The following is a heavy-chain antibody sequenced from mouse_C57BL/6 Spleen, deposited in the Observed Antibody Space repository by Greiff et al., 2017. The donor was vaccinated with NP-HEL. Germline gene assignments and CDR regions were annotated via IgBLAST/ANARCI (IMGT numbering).Heavy chain of an antibody. CDR3: ARLAFYDYD. V-gene: IGHV1-53*01. Sequence: AQGLEWIGNINPSNGGTNYNEKFKSKATLTVDKSSSTAYMQLSSLTSEDSAVYYCARLAFYDYDWGQGTTLTVSS. J-gene: IGHJ2*01. CDR2: INPSNGGT. D-gene: IGHD2-4*01.